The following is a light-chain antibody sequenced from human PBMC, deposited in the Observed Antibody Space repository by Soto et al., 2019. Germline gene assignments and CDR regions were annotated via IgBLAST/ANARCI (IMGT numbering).Light chain of an antibody. V-gene: IGLV7-43*01. CDR1: TGAVTSGYY. J-gene: IGLJ2*01. CDR3: LLYYGGAVV. CDR2: STS. Sequence: QAVVNRAPSLTRSPGGTGTLTCTSSTGAVTSGYYPNWFQQKPGQAPRALIYSTSSKHSWTPARLSGSLLGGKAALTLSGVQPEDEAEYYCLLYYGGAVVFGGGTQLTVL.